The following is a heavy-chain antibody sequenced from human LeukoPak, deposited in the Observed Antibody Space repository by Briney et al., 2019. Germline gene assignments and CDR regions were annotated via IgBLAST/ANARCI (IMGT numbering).Heavy chain of an antibody. CDR3: AKDSSPDLGYYDSSGYFDY. CDR1: GFTFSSYG. V-gene: IGHV3-33*06. Sequence: GGSLRLSCAASGFTFSSYGMHWVRQAPGKGLEWVAVIWYDGSNKYHADSVKGRFTISRDNSKNTLYLQMNSLRAEDTAVYYCAKDSSPDLGYYDSSGYFDYWGQGTLVTVSS. CDR2: IWYDGSNK. D-gene: IGHD3-22*01. J-gene: IGHJ4*02.